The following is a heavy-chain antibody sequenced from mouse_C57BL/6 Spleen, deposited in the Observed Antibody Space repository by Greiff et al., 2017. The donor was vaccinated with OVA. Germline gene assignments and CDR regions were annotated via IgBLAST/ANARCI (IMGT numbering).Heavy chain of an antibody. J-gene: IGHJ4*01. V-gene: IGHV1-82*01. Sequence: VQLLQSGPELVKPGASVKISCKASGYAFSSSWMNWVKQRPGKGLEWIGRIYPGDGDTNYNGKFKGKATLTADKSSSTAYMQLSSLTSEDSAVYFCARSIYYDYGGNYYYAMDYWGQGTSVTVSS. CDR3: ARSIYYDYGGNYYYAMDY. CDR1: GYAFSSSW. D-gene: IGHD2-4*01. CDR2: IYPGDGDT.